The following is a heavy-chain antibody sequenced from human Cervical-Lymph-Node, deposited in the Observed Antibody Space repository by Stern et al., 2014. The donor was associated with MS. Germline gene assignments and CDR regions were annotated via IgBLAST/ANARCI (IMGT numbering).Heavy chain of an antibody. CDR3: AHLRWLQSHNWFDP. J-gene: IGHJ5*02. V-gene: IGHV2-5*02. D-gene: IGHD5-24*01. CDR1: GFSLSNSEVG. Sequence: QITLKESGPTLVKPTQTLTLTCTFSGFSLSNSEVGVGWIRQPPGKALEWLALIFWDDDKRYRPSLKGRLTITKDISENQVVLTMTNMDPVDTATYYCAHLRWLQSHNWFDPWGQGTLVSVPS. CDR2: IFWDDDK.